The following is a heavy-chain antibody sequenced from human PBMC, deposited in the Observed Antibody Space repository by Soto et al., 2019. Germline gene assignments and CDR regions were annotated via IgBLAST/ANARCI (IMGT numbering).Heavy chain of an antibody. V-gene: IGHV3-23*01. CDR2: ISGTGGST. CDR1: GFTFSSYA. J-gene: IGHJ4*02. D-gene: IGHD6-25*01. Sequence: PGGSLRLSCAASGFTFSSYAMSWVRQAPGKGLEWVSVISGTGGSTYYAESVKGRFTISRDISKNTLYLQMNSLRAEDTAVYYCAKALFSTGGFFDYWGQGTLVTVSS. CDR3: AKALFSTGGFFDY.